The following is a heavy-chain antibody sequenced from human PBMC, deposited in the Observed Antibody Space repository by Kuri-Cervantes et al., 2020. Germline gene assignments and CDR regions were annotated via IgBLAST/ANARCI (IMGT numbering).Heavy chain of an antibody. J-gene: IGHJ3*01. D-gene: IGHD3/OR15-3a*01. V-gene: IGHV3-11*04. Sequence: LSLTCTVSGGSISSDYWSWIRQPAGKGLEWVSYIGTSDSIIYYADSVRGRFTISRDNAKNSLFLQMTNLRDEDTAVYYCVRDGPFDLWGQGTLVTVSS. CDR3: VRDGPFDL. CDR1: GGSISSDY. CDR2: IGTSDSII.